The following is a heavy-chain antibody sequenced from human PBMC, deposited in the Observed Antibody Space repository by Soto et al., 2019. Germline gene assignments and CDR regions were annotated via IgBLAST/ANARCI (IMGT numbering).Heavy chain of an antibody. J-gene: IGHJ4*02. CDR2: INHGGSA. CDR1: GGSFSYYY. D-gene: IGHD3-16*02. V-gene: IGHV4-34*01. Sequence: SETLSLTCAVYGGSFSYYYWSWIRQPPGKGLEWIGEINHGGSAYYNPSLKSRVTISLDTSKNQFPLKLSSVTAADTAVYYCARRVYDYIWGSYRFDYWGQGTLVTVSS. CDR3: ARRVYDYIWGSYRFDY.